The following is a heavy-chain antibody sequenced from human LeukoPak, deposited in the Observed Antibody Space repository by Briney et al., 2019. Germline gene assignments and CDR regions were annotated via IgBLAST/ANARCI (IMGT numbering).Heavy chain of an antibody. D-gene: IGHD6-13*01. CDR1: GGSISSASYY. CDR3: ARGNSSSWPLDY. Sequence: SETLSLTCTVSGGSISSASYYWSWIRQPAGKGLEWIGRVYTSGSTNCNPSLESRVTMSVDTSKNQFSLNLSSVTAADTAVYYCARGNSSSWPLDYWGQGALVTVSS. CDR2: VYTSGST. V-gene: IGHV4-61*02. J-gene: IGHJ4*02.